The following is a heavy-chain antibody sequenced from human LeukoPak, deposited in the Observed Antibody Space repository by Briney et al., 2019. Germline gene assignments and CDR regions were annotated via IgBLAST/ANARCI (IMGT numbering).Heavy chain of an antibody. Sequence: PSETLSLTGTVSGGSISSSSYYWGWIRQPPVKGLEWIGSIYYSGSTYYNPSLKSRVTISVDTSKNQFSLKLSSVTAADTAVYYCARYCSSTSCFGLFDYWGQGTLVTVSS. CDR2: IYYSGST. CDR1: GGSISSSSYY. V-gene: IGHV4-39*01. J-gene: IGHJ4*02. CDR3: ARYCSSTSCFGLFDY. D-gene: IGHD2-2*01.